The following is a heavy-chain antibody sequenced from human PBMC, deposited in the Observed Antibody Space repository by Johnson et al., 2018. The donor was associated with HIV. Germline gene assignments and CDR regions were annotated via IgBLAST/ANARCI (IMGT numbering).Heavy chain of an antibody. CDR3: VKDQWEGLKVGLDAFGT. Sequence: QLVESGGGLVQPGGSLRLSCAASGFIFSSYDMHWVRQATGRGLEWVSGIGTTGDRYYPGSVKGRFTISRDNSKNHVYLQVKSLRAEDTAVYYCVKDQWEGLKVGLDAFGTWGQGTMVTVSS. CDR1: GFIFSSYD. CDR2: IGTTGDR. D-gene: IGHD1-26*01. J-gene: IGHJ3*02. V-gene: IGHV3-13*01.